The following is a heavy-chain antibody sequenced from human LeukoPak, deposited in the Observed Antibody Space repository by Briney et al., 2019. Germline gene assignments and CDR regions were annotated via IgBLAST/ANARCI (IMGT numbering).Heavy chain of an antibody. V-gene: IGHV3-64*01. D-gene: IGHD3-3*01. Sequence: GGSLRLSCAASGFTFSSYAMHWVRQAPGKGLEYVSAISSNGGSTYYANSVKGRFTISRDDSKNTLYLQMGSLRAEDMAVYYCARERLGVVIFDDAFDIWGQGTMVTVSS. CDR1: GFTFSSYA. J-gene: IGHJ3*02. CDR3: ARERLGVVIFDDAFDI. CDR2: ISSNGGST.